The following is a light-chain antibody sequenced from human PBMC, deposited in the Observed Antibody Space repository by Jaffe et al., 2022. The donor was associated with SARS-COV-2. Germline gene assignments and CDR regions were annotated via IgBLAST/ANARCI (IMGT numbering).Light chain of an antibody. CDR3: AAWDDSLSRLM. V-gene: IGLV1-47*01. CDR1: SSNIGSNY. Sequence: QSVLIQPPSASGTPGQTVTVSCFGNSSNIGSNYVYWYQQLPGAAPKLLIFKNYHRPSGIPDRFSGSKSDTSASLAISGLRSEDEANYFCAAWDDSLSRLMFGGGTKLTVL. J-gene: IGLJ3*02. CDR2: KNY.